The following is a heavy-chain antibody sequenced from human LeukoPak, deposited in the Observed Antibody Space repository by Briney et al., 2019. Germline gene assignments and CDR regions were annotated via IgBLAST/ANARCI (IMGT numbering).Heavy chain of an antibody. CDR2: INPSGGST. D-gene: IGHD2-21*02. V-gene: IGHV1-46*01. CDR3: ARDPAYCGGDCYSVFYY. Sequence: GASVKVSCKASGYTFTSYYMHWVRQAPGQGLEWMGIINPSGGSTSYAQKFQGRVTMTRDTSTSTVYMELISLRSEDTAVYYCARDPAYCGGDCYSVFYYWGQGTLVNVSS. CDR1: GYTFTSYY. J-gene: IGHJ4*02.